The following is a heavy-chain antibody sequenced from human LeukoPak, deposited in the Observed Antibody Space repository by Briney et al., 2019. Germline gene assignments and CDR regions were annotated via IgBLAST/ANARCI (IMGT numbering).Heavy chain of an antibody. D-gene: IGHD6-6*01. CDR3: ARARWQLVPYFDS. CDR2: ITPNSGGT. Sequence: ASVKVSCKAFGYTFTDYYMHWVRQALGQGLEWMGWITPNSGGTNFAQKFQGRVAMTRNTSISTAYLELGSLRSDDTAVYFCARARWQLVPYFDSWGQGTLVTVSS. V-gene: IGHV1-2*02. J-gene: IGHJ4*02. CDR1: GYTFTDYY.